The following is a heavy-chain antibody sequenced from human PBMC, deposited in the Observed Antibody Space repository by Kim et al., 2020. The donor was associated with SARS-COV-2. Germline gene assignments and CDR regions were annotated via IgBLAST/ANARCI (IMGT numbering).Heavy chain of an antibody. CDR2: ISGSGGST. Sequence: GGSLRLSCAASGFTFSSYAMSWVRQAPGKGLEWVSAISGSGGSTYYADSVKGRFTISRDNSKNTLYLQMNSLRAEDTAVYYCAKSDSSGYYPPYFDYWGQGTLVTVSS. J-gene: IGHJ4*02. D-gene: IGHD3-22*01. CDR1: GFTFSSYA. CDR3: AKSDSSGYYPPYFDY. V-gene: IGHV3-23*01.